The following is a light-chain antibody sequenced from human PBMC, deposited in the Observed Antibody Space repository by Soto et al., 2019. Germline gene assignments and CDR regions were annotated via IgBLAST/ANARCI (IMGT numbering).Light chain of an antibody. J-gene: IGKJ2*01. V-gene: IGKV1-5*01. CDR1: QPITAW. Sequence: DIQMTQSPSTLSASVGDRVTITCRASQPITAWLAWYQQKPGKAPNLLIYDASDLQSGVPSRFSGSGSGTESTLTITGLQPDDFATYYCQQYNLYPYTFGQGTKLEIK. CDR2: DAS. CDR3: QQYNLYPYT.